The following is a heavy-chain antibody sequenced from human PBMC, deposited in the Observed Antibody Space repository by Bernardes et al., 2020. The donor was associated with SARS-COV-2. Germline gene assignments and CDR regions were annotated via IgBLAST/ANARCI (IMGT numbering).Heavy chain of an antibody. Sequence: GWSLRLSCAASGFTFDDFAMHWVRHSPGKGLEWVSGISWNSGSIGYAASVKGRFTISRDNSKNSLYLQMNSLRPDDTALYYCAKDYETGGLGIAVEGYCGHWGQGTLVTVSS. CDR1: GFTFDDFA. D-gene: IGHD6-19*01. CDR2: ISWNSGSI. J-gene: IGHJ4*02. V-gene: IGHV3-9*01. CDR3: AKDYETGGLGIAVEGYCGH.